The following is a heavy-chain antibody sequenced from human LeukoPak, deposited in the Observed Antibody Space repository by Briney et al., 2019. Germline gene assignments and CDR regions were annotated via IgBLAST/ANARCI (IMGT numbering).Heavy chain of an antibody. D-gene: IGHD5-18*01. CDR2: INWNGGST. CDR3: ARRVDTAMVTYFDY. Sequence: GGSLRLSCAASGFTFDDYGMSWVRQAPGKGLEWVSGINWNGGSTGNADSVKGRFTISRDNAKNSLYLQMNSLRAEDTALYYCARRVDTAMVTYFDYWGQGTLVTVSS. J-gene: IGHJ4*02. V-gene: IGHV3-20*04. CDR1: GFTFDDYG.